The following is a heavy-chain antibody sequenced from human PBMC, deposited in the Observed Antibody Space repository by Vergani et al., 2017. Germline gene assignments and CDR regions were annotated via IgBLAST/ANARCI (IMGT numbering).Heavy chain of an antibody. CDR3: ARADILTGYYTPYFDY. J-gene: IGHJ4*02. Sequence: VQLQDSGPGLVKLSETLSLPCPASGSSISSGYYWGWIRQPPGKGLEWIGSIYHSGSTYYNPSLKGRVTISVDTSKNQFSLKLSSVTAADTAVSYCARADILTGYYTPYFDYWGQGTLVTVSS. CDR2: IYHSGST. D-gene: IGHD3-9*01. CDR1: GSSISSGYY. V-gene: IGHV4-38-2*02.